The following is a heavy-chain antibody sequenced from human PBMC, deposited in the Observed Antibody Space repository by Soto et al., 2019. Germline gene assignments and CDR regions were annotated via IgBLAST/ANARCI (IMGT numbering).Heavy chain of an antibody. CDR2: IIPIFGTA. J-gene: IGHJ3*02. V-gene: IGHV1-69*13. D-gene: IGHD3-22*01. Sequence: ASVKVSCKASGGTFSSYAISWVRQAPGQGLEWMGGIIPIFGTANYAQKFQGRVTITADESTSTAYMELSSLRSEDTAVYYCASPGRITMIVGRIMPGNDAFDIWGQGTMVTVSS. CDR1: GGTFSSYA. CDR3: ASPGRITMIVGRIMPGNDAFDI.